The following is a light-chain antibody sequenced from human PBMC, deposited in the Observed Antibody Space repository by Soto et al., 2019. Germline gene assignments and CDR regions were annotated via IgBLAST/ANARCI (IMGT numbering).Light chain of an antibody. CDR2: DVS. V-gene: IGLV2-14*01. J-gene: IGLJ1*01. Sequence: QSALTQPASVSGSPGQSIAISCPGTSSDVGGYNYVSWYQQHTGKVPKLLINDVSNRPSGVSSRFSGSKSGNTASLTISGLQAEDEADYYCRSYTVSSTYVFGSGTQLTVL. CDR1: SSDVGGYNY. CDR3: RSYTVSSTYV.